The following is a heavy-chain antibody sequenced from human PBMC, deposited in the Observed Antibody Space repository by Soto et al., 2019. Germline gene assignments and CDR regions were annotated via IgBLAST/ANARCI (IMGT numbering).Heavy chain of an antibody. CDR1: GGTFSSYA. D-gene: IGHD2-15*01. V-gene: IGHV1-69*06. J-gene: IGHJ4*02. Sequence: ASVKVSCKASGGTFSSYAISWVRQAPGQGLEWMGGIIPIFGTANYAQKFQGRVTITADKSTSTAYMELSSLRSEDTAVYYCARGWWQQLYPAYFDYWGQGTLVTV. CDR2: IIPIFGTA. CDR3: ARGWWQQLYPAYFDY.